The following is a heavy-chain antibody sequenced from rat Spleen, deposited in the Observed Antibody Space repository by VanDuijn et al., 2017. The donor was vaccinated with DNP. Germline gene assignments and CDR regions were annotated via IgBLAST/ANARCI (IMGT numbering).Heavy chain of an antibody. CDR3: AKAGGYSPWYFDY. Sequence: EVQLVESGGGLVLPGRSLKLSCAASGFTFSDYNMAWVRQAPKKGLEWVATIIYDGSRTYYRDSVKGRFTISRDNAKSTLYLQMDSLRSEETATYYCAKAGGYSPWYFDYWGQGVMVTVSS. V-gene: IGHV5S10*01. J-gene: IGHJ2*01. CDR1: GFTFSDYN. CDR2: IIYDGSRT. D-gene: IGHD1-11*01.